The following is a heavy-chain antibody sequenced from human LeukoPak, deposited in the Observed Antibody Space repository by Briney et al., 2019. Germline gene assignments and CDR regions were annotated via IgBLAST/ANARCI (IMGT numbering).Heavy chain of an antibody. D-gene: IGHD2-15*01. J-gene: IGHJ4*02. CDR1: GFTFSSYE. V-gene: IGHV3-21*01. CDR3: ARDVARYYFDY. Sequence: GGSLRLSCAASGFTFSSYEMNWVRQAPGKGLEWVSSISSSSYIYYADSVKGRFTISRDNAKNSLYLQMNSLRAEDTAVYYCARDVARYYFDYWGQGTLVTVSS. CDR2: ISSSSYI.